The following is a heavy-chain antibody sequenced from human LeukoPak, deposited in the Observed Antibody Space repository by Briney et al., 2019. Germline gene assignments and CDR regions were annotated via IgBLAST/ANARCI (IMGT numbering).Heavy chain of an antibody. Sequence: GGSLRLSCAASGFTVSSNYMSWVRQAPGKGLERVSYISSSGSTIYYADSVKGRFTISRDNAKNSLYLQMNSLRAEDTAVYYCARGRWLQSPGYWGQGTLVTVSS. V-gene: IGHV3-11*01. D-gene: IGHD5-24*01. CDR2: ISSSGSTI. J-gene: IGHJ4*02. CDR1: GFTVSSNY. CDR3: ARGRWLQSPGY.